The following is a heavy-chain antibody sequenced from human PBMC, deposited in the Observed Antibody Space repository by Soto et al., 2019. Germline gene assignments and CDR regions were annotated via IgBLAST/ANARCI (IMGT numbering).Heavy chain of an antibody. D-gene: IGHD3-16*01. CDR3: ARDRGGITVSSKPLGEWFDP. Sequence: QVQLKESGPGLVRPSETLSLTCTVSGAFLNNFFFCCLLHTPRMGLDLLGSVSQGGAGASLADGETHGYNPSLESRATLSLDLPKNQFSLRWTYVTAADTAVYYCARDRGGITVSSKPLGEWFDPWGQGTLVTVSS. CDR1: GAFLNNFF. J-gene: IGHJ5*02. V-gene: IGHV4-59*01. CDR2: VSQGGAGASLADGET.